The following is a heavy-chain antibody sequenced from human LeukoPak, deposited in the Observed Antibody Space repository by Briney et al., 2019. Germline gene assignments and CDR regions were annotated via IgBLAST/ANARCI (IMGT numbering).Heavy chain of an antibody. Sequence: GGSLRLSCAASGFTFSSYAMSWVRQAPGKGLEWVSAISGSGGSTYYADSVKGRFTISRDNSNNTLYLQMNSLRAEDTAIYYCAKVRSAVVAAATNYWGQGTLVTVSS. J-gene: IGHJ4*02. CDR1: GFTFSSYA. D-gene: IGHD2-15*01. CDR2: ISGSGGST. CDR3: AKVRSAVVAAATNY. V-gene: IGHV3-23*01.